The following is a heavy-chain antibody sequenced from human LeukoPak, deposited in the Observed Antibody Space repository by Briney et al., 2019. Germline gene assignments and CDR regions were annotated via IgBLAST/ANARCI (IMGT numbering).Heavy chain of an antibody. Sequence: PSETLSLTCAVYGGSFSGYYWSWIRQPPGKGLEWIGEINHSGSTNYNPSLKSRVTISVDASKNQFSLKLSSVTAADTAVYYCARELSSSSNFDYWGQGTLVTVSS. D-gene: IGHD6-6*01. CDR3: ARELSSSSNFDY. V-gene: IGHV4-34*01. CDR1: GGSFSGYY. CDR2: INHSGST. J-gene: IGHJ4*02.